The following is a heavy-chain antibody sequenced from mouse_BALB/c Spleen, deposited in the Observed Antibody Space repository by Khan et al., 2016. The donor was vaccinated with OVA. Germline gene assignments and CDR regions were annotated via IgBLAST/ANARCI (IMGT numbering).Heavy chain of an antibody. D-gene: IGHD1-1*02. CDR2: IFPGDDST. J-gene: IGHJ1*01. V-gene: IGHV1-85*01. CDR3: ARHYYGGNVYGYFDV. Sequence: QVQLQQPGAELVKPGASVKLSCKASGYTFTSYDINWVRQRPEQGLEWIGWIFPGDDSTKYNEKFKGKATLTIDKSSSTAYMQLSRLTSEDSAVYDGARHYYGGNVYGYFDVWGAGTTLTVSA. CDR1: GYTFTSYD.